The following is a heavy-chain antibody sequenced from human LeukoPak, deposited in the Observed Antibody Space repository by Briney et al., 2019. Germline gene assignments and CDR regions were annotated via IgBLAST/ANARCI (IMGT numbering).Heavy chain of an antibody. Sequence: SETLSLTCAVYGGSFSGYYWSWIRQPPGKGLEWIGEINHSRSTSYNPSLKSRVTISVDTSKNQFSLKLSSVTAADTAVYYCARGRSSVDHWGQGTLVTVSS. CDR3: ARGRSSVDH. D-gene: IGHD6-19*01. CDR2: INHSRST. J-gene: IGHJ4*02. V-gene: IGHV4-34*01. CDR1: GGSFSGYY.